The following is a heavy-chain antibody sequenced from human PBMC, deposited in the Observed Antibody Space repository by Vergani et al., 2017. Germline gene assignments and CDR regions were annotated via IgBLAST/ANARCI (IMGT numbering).Heavy chain of an antibody. D-gene: IGHD3-3*01. CDR2: INPNSGGI. CDR1: GYTFTGYY. J-gene: IGHJ4*02. V-gene: IGHV1-2*02. Sequence: QVQLVQSGAEVKKPGASVKVSCKASGYTFTGYYMHWVRQAPGQGLEWMGWINPNSGGINYAQKFQGRVTMTRETSISTAYMELSRLRYDDTAVYYCAREFHDFWSGYFYVDCWGQGTLVIVSS. CDR3: AREFHDFWSGYFYVDC.